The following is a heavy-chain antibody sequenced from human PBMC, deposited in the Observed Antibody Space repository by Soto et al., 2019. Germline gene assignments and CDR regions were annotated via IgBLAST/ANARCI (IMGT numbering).Heavy chain of an antibody. V-gene: IGHV3-23*01. CDR3: GKDHAFGGVIVAYYFDY. J-gene: IGHJ4*02. Sequence: GGSLRLSCAASGFTFSSYAMSWVRQAPGKGLEWVSAISGSGGSTYYADSVKGRFTISRDNSKNTLYLQMNSLRAEDTAVYYCGKDHAFGGVIVAYYFDYWGQGTRVTVSS. CDR2: ISGSGGST. D-gene: IGHD3-16*02. CDR1: GFTFSSYA.